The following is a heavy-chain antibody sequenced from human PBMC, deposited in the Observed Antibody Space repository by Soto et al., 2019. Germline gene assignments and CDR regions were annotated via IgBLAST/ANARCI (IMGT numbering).Heavy chain of an antibody. CDR3: VRGSLYNFDSSGTELWFDP. Sequence: PSETLSLTCTVSGGSISSGGYYWSWIRQHPGKGLEWIGYIYYSWSTYYNPSLKSRVTISVDTSKNQFSLKLSSVTVADTAVYYCVRGSLYNFDSSGTELWFDPWGQGALVTVSS. CDR2: IYYSWST. D-gene: IGHD6-19*01. J-gene: IGHJ5*02. CDR1: GGSISSGGYY. V-gene: IGHV4-31*03.